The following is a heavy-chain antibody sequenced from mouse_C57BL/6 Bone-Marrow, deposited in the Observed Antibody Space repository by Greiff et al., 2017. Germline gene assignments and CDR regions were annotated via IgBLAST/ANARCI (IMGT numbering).Heavy chain of an antibody. D-gene: IGHD2-2*01. Sequence: EVQGVESGAELVKPGASVKLSCTASGFNIKDYYMHWVKQRTEQGLEWIGRIDPEDGETKYAPKFQGKATITADTSSNTAYLQLSSLTSEDTAVYYCARGLRRGAWFAYWGQGTLVTVSA. J-gene: IGHJ3*01. V-gene: IGHV14-2*01. CDR2: IDPEDGET. CDR1: GFNIKDYY. CDR3: ARGLRRGAWFAY.